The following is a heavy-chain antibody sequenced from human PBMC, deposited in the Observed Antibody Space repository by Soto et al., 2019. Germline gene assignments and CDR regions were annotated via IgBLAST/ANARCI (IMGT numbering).Heavy chain of an antibody. D-gene: IGHD7-27*01. J-gene: IGHJ4*02. CDR2: IAHDGSEK. CDR3: ARESNAHFDY. CDR1: GFTFSSYW. V-gene: IGHV3-7*01. Sequence: PGGSLRLSCAVSGFTFSSYWMSWVRQAPGRGLEWVATIAHDGSEKFYVDSVKGRFTISRDNTKNPLYLQMNSLRAEDTAVYYCARESNAHFDYWGQGTMVTVSS.